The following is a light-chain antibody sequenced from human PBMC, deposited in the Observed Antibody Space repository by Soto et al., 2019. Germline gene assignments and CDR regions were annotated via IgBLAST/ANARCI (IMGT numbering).Light chain of an antibody. CDR1: QSVSTN. Sequence: EVVVTQSPATLSVSPGERATLSCRASQSVSTNLAWYQQKPGQASRLLISGASIRATGIPARFSGSGSGTEFTLTISSLQSEDFAVYYCQQHNKWPLTFGGGTKVDIK. CDR2: GAS. V-gene: IGKV3-15*01. CDR3: QQHNKWPLT. J-gene: IGKJ4*01.